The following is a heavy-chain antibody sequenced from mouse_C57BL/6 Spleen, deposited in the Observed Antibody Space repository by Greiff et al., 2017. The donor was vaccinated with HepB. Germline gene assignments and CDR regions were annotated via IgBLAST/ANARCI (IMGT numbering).Heavy chain of an antibody. CDR3: ARGSEYYFDY. V-gene: IGHV5-12*01. CDR2: ISNGGGST. Sequence: EVQGVEPGGGLVQPGGSLKLSCAASGFTFSDYYMYWVRQTPEKRLEWVAYISNGGGSTYYPDTVKGRFTISRDNAKNTLYLQMSRLKSEDTAMYYCARGSEYYFDYWGQGTTLTVSS. J-gene: IGHJ2*01. D-gene: IGHD6-1*01. CDR1: GFTFSDYY.